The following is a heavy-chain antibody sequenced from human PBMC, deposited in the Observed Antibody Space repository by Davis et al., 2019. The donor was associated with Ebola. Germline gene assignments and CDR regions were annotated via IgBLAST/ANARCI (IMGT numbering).Heavy chain of an antibody. Sequence: GESLKISCVASGFTLSAYSMNWVRQAPGKGLERVSSISSSSSFIYYADSVKGRFSISRDNAKDSLYLQMDSLRAEDTAVYYCARSQAHYYYGMDVWGQGTTVTVSS. CDR2: ISSSSSFI. J-gene: IGHJ6*02. CDR1: GFTLSAYS. CDR3: ARSQAHYYYGMDV. V-gene: IGHV3-21*01.